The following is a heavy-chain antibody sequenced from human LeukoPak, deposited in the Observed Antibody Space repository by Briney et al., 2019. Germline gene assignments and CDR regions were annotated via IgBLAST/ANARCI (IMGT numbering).Heavy chain of an antibody. CDR3: ARARYSYGSYSYYYMDV. CDR1: GFSFSDYS. D-gene: IGHD5-18*01. V-gene: IGHV3-11*04. CDR2: ISGSGSNI. J-gene: IGHJ6*03. Sequence: GGSLRLSCVASGFSFSDYSMTWIRQVPGKGLEWVSYISGSGSNIYYVDSLKGRFTISRDNAKNSLYLQMNSLRAEDTAVYYCARARYSYGSYSYYYMDVWGKGTTVTVSS.